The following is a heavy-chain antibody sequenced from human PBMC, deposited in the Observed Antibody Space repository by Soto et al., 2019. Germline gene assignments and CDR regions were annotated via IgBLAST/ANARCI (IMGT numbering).Heavy chain of an antibody. J-gene: IGHJ4*02. D-gene: IGHD6-19*01. V-gene: IGHV2-5*02. Sequence: QITLKESGPTLVKPTQTLTLTCTFSGFSLSTSGVGVGWIRQPPGKALEWLALIYWDDDKRYSPSLKSRPTITKDTSNNQVVLTMTNVDPVDTATYYCAHSKLIAFIAVAAPVFDYWGQGTLVTVSS. CDR3: AHSKLIAFIAVAAPVFDY. CDR1: GFSLSTSGVG. CDR2: IYWDDDK.